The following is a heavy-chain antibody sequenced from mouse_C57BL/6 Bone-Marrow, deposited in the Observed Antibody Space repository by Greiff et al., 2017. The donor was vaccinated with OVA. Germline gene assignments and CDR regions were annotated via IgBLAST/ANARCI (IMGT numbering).Heavy chain of an antibody. V-gene: IGHV1-55*01. J-gene: IGHJ2*01. Sequence: QVQLKQSGAELVKPGASVKMSCKASGYTFTSYWITWVKQRPGQGLEWIGDIYPGGGSTNYNEQFKSKATLTVDTSSSTAYLQLRSLTSEDSAVYYCARNDYDVLRYGGQGTTLTVSS. D-gene: IGHD2-4*01. CDR2: IYPGGGST. CDR1: GYTFTSYW. CDR3: ARNDYDVLRY.